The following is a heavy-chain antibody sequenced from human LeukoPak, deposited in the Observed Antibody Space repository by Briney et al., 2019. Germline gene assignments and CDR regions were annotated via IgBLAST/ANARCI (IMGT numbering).Heavy chain of an antibody. Sequence: GGPLSLSCAPPGFTFGSYWRSWVGRAQGRGLGWWANIREDGSEKYYMDSVKGRFTISRDNAKNSLYLQMSSLRVEDTAVYYCAREPTILGIVSNFDHWGQGTLVTVSS. CDR2: IREDGSEK. CDR3: AREPTILGIVSNFDH. J-gene: IGHJ4*02. V-gene: IGHV3-7*01. D-gene: IGHD3-3*01. CDR1: GFTFGSYW.